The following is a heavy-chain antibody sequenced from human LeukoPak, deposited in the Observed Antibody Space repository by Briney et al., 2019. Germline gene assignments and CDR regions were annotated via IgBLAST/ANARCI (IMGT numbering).Heavy chain of an antibody. CDR2: ISSSSSTI. CDR1: GFTFSSYS. V-gene: IGHV3-48*02. D-gene: IGHD3-3*01. CDR3: ATTSVDFWSGYCFDY. J-gene: IGHJ4*02. Sequence: GGSLRLSCAAPGFTFSSYSMNWVRQAPGKGLEWVSDISSSSSTIYYADSVKGRFTISRDNAKNSLYLQMNSLRDEDTAVYYCATTSVDFWSGYCFDYWGQGTLVTVCS.